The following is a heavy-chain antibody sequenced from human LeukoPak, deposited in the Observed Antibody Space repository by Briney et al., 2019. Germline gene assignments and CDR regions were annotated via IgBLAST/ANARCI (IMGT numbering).Heavy chain of an antibody. CDR2: INHSGST. V-gene: IGHV4-34*01. CDR3: ARRVSAASNWFDP. J-gene: IGHJ5*02. D-gene: IGHD2-2*01. Sequence: TTSETLSLTCAVYGGSFSGYYWSWIRQPPGKGLEWIGEINHSGSTNYNPSLKSRVTISVDTSKNQFSLKLSSVTAADTAVYYCARRVSAASNWFDPWGQGTLVTVSS. CDR1: GGSFSGYY.